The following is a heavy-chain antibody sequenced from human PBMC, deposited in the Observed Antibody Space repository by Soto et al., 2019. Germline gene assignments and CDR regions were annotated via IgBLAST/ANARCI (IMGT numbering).Heavy chain of an antibody. CDR2: IYWNDDK. D-gene: IGHD2-15*01. V-gene: IGHV2-5*01. CDR1: GFSLSTSGVG. CDR3: AHSYSVAFDI. Sequence: QITLKESGPTLVKPTQTLTLTCTFSGFSLSTSGVGVGWIRQPPGKALEWLALIYWNDDKRYSTSLKSRLTITKDTTKTQVVLTMTNMDPVDTASYYCAHSYSVAFDIWGQGTMVTVSS. J-gene: IGHJ3*02.